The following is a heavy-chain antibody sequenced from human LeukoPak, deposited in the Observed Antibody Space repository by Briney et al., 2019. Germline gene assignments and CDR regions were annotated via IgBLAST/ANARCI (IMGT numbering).Heavy chain of an antibody. CDR2: IYYSGST. CDR3: ARNLRSYGVYYYYGMDV. D-gene: IGHD3-16*01. V-gene: IGHV4-59*08. CDR1: GGSISSYY. Sequence: SETLSLTCTVSGGSISSYYWSWLRQPPGKGLEWIGYIYYSGSTNYNPSLKSRVTISVDTSKNQFSLKLSSVTAADTAVYYCARNLRSYGVYYYYGMDVWGQGTTVTVSS. J-gene: IGHJ6*02.